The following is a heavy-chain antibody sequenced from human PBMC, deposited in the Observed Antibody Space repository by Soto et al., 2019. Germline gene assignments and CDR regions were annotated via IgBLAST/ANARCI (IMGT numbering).Heavy chain of an antibody. Sequence: ASVKVSCKASGYTFTGYYMHWVRQAPGQGLEWMGWINPNSGGTNYAQKFQGWVTMTRDTSISTAYMELSRLRSDDTAVYYCARRGPMVRGVDYYYYGMDVWGQGTTVTVSS. J-gene: IGHJ6*02. CDR2: INPNSGGT. CDR3: ARRGPMVRGVDYYYYGMDV. CDR1: GYTFTGYY. D-gene: IGHD3-10*01. V-gene: IGHV1-2*04.